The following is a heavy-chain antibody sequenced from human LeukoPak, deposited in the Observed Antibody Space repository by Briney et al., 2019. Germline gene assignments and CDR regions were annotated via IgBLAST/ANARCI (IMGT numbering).Heavy chain of an antibody. Sequence: PGGSLRLSCAASGFTFSDYYMSWIRQAPGKGLEWVSYISSSGSTIYYADSVKGRFTISRDTAKNSVHLQMNSLRVDDTAVYYCARGPDYYYDSSGSFDYWGQGTLVTVSS. CDR1: GFTFSDYY. CDR2: ISSSGSTI. D-gene: IGHD3-22*01. CDR3: ARGPDYYYDSSGSFDY. J-gene: IGHJ4*02. V-gene: IGHV3-11*01.